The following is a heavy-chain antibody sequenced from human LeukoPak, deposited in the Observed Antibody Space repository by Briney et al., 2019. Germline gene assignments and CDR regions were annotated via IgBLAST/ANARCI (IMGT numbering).Heavy chain of an antibody. CDR1: GFTFSNDA. J-gene: IGHJ5*02. V-gene: IGHV3-23*01. D-gene: IGHD6-13*01. Sequence: GGSLRLSCATSGFTFSNDAMSWVRQAPGKGLEWVSAISGSGGSTYYADSVKGRFTISRDNSKNTLYLQMNSLRAEDTAVYYCAKVVSIAAAGILGLHEYWFDPWGQGTLVTVSS. CDR2: ISGSGGST. CDR3: AKVVSIAAAGILGLHEYWFDP.